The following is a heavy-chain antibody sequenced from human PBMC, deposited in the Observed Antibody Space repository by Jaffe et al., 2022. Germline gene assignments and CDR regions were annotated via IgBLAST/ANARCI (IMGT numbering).Heavy chain of an antibody. CDR1: GFTFGDYA. CDR2: IRSKAYGGTT. D-gene: IGHD2-21*01. Sequence: EVQLVESGGGLVQPGRSLRLSCTASGFTFGDYAMSWFRQAPGKGLEWVGFIRSKAYGGTTEYAASVKGRFTISRDDSKSIAYLQMNSLKTEDTAVYYCTRDRYPKLTVVVMDDAFDIWGQGTMVTVSS. J-gene: IGHJ3*02. CDR3: TRDRYPKLTVVVMDDAFDI. V-gene: IGHV3-49*03.